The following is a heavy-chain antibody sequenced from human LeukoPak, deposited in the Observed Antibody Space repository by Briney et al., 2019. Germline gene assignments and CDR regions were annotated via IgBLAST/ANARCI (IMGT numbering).Heavy chain of an antibody. J-gene: IGHJ4*02. D-gene: IGHD5-24*01. CDR3: ARSDLGTSTAGPLNY. CDR2: ISGYQGST. CDR1: GYTFTNYG. V-gene: IGHV1-18*01. Sequence: ASVKVSCKASGYTFTNYGITWVRQAPGQGLDWMGWISGYQGSTKYAQHFQGRVTMTIDTSTSTAYMDLRSLRSDDTAIYFCARSDLGTSTAGPLNYWGQGTLVAVSS.